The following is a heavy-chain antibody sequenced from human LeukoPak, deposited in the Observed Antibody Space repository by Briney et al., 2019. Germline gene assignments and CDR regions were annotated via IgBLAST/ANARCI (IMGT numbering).Heavy chain of an antibody. CDR2: IAGSDTTT. J-gene: IGHJ4*02. V-gene: IGHV3-48*03. Sequence: GGSLRLSCLASGFAFSDYEMNWVRQAPGKGLEWVSYIAGSDTTTYYADSVKGRFTIFRDNAKNSLYLQMNSLRAEDTALYYCTTLGYHLDSWGQGTLVTVSS. D-gene: IGHD3-22*01. CDR1: GFAFSDYE. CDR3: TTLGYHLDS.